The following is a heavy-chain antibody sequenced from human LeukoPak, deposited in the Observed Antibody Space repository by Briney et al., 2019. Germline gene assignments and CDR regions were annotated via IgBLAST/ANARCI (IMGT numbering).Heavy chain of an antibody. Sequence: PGGSLRLSCTASGFTFSSYWKYWVRQTPGQGLVLVWRIDGDGTTTRYAHSVKGRFTISRANAKNTLSLQTHSLRAEDTAEYYCAGGSSDTGYYRFDFWGRGTLVTVSS. V-gene: IGHV3-74*01. D-gene: IGHD3-22*01. CDR2: IDGDGTTT. J-gene: IGHJ4*02. CDR1: GFTFSSYW. CDR3: AGGSSDTGYYRFDF.